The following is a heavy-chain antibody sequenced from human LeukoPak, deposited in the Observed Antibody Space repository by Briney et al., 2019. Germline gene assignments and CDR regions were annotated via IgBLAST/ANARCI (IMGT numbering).Heavy chain of an antibody. CDR2: IYYSGST. J-gene: IGHJ4*02. V-gene: IGHV4-59*01. Sequence: SETLSLTCTVSGASMSNYYWSWIRQPPGKGLGWIGYIYYSGSTNYNPSLKSRVTISVDTSKNQFSLKLSSVTAADTAVYYCARVSRSGSYFDYWGQGTLVTVSS. D-gene: IGHD1-26*01. CDR1: GASMSNYY. CDR3: ARVSRSGSYFDY.